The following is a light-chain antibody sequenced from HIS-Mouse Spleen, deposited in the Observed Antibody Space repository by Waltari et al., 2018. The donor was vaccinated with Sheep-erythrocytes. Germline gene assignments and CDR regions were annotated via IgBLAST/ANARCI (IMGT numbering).Light chain of an antibody. J-gene: IGLJ2*01. CDR2: DFS. V-gene: IGLV2-11*01. CDR1: SSDVGGYNY. Sequence: QSALTQPRSVSGSPGQSVTISCTGTSSDVGGYNYVSWYQQHPGKAPKPMIYDFSKRPSGVPDRFSDSKSGNTASLTISGLQAEDEADYYCCSYAGSYTVVFGGGTKLTVL. CDR3: CSYAGSYTVV.